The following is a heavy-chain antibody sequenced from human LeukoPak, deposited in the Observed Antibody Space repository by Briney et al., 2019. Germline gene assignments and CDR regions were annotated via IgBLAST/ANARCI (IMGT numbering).Heavy chain of an antibody. CDR1: GFIFSSYG. CDR2: ASSGGDTT. J-gene: IGHJ3*01. D-gene: IGHD5-12*01. V-gene: IGHV3-48*01. Sequence: GGSLRLSCAASGFIFSSYGMMWVRRAPGKGLEWVSYASSGGDTTYYADSVKGRFTISRDNVKNSLFLQMHSLRADDTAFYYRARQGSVASVRAGGAFDLWGQGTVVTVSS. CDR3: ARQGSVASVRAGGAFDL.